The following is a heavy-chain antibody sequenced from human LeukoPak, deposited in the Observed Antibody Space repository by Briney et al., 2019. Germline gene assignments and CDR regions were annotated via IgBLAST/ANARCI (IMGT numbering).Heavy chain of an antibody. J-gene: IGHJ4*02. D-gene: IGHD6-19*01. CDR1: GGSFSGYY. CDR3: ARGLAVASREY. CDR2: INHSGST. V-gene: IGHV4-34*01. Sequence: SETLSLTCAVYGGSFSGYYWSWIRQPPGKGLEWIGEINHSGSTNYNPSLKSRVTISVDTSKNQFSLKLSSVTAADTAVYYCARGLAVASREYWGQGTLVTVSS.